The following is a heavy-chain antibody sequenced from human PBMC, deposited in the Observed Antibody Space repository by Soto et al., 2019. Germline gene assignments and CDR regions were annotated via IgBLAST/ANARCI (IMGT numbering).Heavy chain of an antibody. CDR3: AKLVGVETVAGTRPEYNWFDP. Sequence: TGGSLRLSCAASGFTFSSYAMHWVRQAPGKGLEWVAVISYDGSNKYYADSVKGRSTISRDNSKNTVYLQMNSLGVEDTAVYYCAKLVGVETVAGTRPEYNWFDPWGRGALVPVS. CDR1: GFTFSSYA. CDR2: ISYDGSNK. V-gene: IGHV3-30-3*02. D-gene: IGHD6-19*01. J-gene: IGHJ5*02.